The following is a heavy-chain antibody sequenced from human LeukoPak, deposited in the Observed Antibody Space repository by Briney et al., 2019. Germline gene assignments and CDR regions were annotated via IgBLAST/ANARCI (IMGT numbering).Heavy chain of an antibody. V-gene: IGHV1-69*13. Sequence: SVKVSCKASGNSISNYAVSWVRQAPGQGFEWMGGIIPIFGTADYAQKFQGRVTITADQSTSTTYMALSSLRSEDTATYYCTTRACHAGGCSSSFYYYYGLHFWGQGTTVSVSS. J-gene: IGHJ6*02. CDR1: GNSISNYA. D-gene: IGHD3-16*01. CDR3: TTRACHAGGCSSSFYYYYGLHF. CDR2: IIPIFGTA.